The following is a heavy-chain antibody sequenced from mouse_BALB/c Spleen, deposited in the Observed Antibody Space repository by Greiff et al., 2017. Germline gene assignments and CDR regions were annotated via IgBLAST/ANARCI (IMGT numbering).Heavy chain of an antibody. CDR2: ISYSGST. CDR3: ARSDYYGSRDAMDY. D-gene: IGHD1-1*01. CDR1: GYSITSDYA. Sequence: DVQLQESGPGLVKPSQSLSLTCTVTGYSITSDYAWNWIRQFPGNKLEWMGYISYSGSTSYNPSLKSRISITRDTSKNQFFLQLNSVTTEDTATYYCARSDYYGSRDAMDYWGQGTSVTVSS. V-gene: IGHV3-2*02. J-gene: IGHJ4*01.